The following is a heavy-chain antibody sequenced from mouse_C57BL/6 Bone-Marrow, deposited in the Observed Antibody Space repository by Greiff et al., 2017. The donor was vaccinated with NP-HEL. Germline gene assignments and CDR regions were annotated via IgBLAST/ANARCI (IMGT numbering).Heavy chain of an antibody. CDR2: IDPSDSYT. Sequence: QQSRKASGYTFTSYWMHWVKQRPGQGLEWIGEIDPSDSYTNYNQKFKGKSTLTVDKSSSTAYMQLSSLTSEDSAVYYCARKYYYGSSYWYFDVWGTGTTVTVSS. CDR3: ARKYYYGSSYWYFDV. D-gene: IGHD1-1*01. J-gene: IGHJ1*03. V-gene: IGHV1-69*01. CDR1: GYTFTSYW.